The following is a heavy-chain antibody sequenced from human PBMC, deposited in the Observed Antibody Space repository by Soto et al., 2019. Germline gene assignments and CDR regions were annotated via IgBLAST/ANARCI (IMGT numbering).Heavy chain of an antibody. CDR1: GGSISSSSYY. D-gene: IGHD2-8*01. CDR3: ASGDIVLMVYAFDAFDI. Sequence: QLQLQESGPGLVKPSETLSLTCIVSGGSISSSSYYWGWIRQPPGKGLEWIGSIYYSGSTYYNPSLKSRVTISVDTSKNQFSLKLSSVTAADTAVYYCASGDIVLMVYAFDAFDIWGQGTMVTVSS. V-gene: IGHV4-39*01. J-gene: IGHJ3*02. CDR2: IYYSGST.